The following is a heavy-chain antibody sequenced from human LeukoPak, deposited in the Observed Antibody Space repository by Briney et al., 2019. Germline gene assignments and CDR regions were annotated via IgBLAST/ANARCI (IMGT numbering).Heavy chain of an antibody. CDR1: GFTFSSYG. CDR2: ISYDGSNK. D-gene: IGHD5-12*01. J-gene: IGHJ4*02. Sequence: GGSLRLSCAASGFTFSSYGMHWVRQAPGKGLEWGAVISYDGSNKYYADSVKGRFTISRDNSKNTLYLQMNSLRAEDTAVYYCAKGIHSGYDLDYWGQGTLVTVSS. V-gene: IGHV3-30*18. CDR3: AKGIHSGYDLDY.